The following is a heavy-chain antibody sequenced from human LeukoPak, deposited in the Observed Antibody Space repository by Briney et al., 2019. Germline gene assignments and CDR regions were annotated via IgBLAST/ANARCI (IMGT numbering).Heavy chain of an antibody. CDR2: ILYDGSNK. D-gene: IGHD3-10*01. J-gene: IGHJ4*02. CDR3: ARGGVVRGALDS. CDR1: GFTFSNHA. V-gene: IGHV3-30*04. Sequence: GGPLRLSCAASGFTFSNHAMHWVRQAPGKGLEWVSVILYDGSNKNYADSVKGRFTISRDNSKNMLYLEMNSLRAEDMSVYYCARGGVVRGALDSWGQGTLVTVSS.